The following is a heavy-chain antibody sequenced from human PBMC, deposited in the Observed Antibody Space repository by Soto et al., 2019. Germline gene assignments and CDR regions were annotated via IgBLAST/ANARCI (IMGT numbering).Heavy chain of an antibody. CDR2: ISWNSGSI. CDR3: XXXIYRRVAAGTH. D-gene: IGHD6-25*01. Sequence: EVQLVESGGGLVQPGRSLRLSCAASGFTFDDYAMHWVRQAPGKGLEWVSGISWNSGSIGYADSVKGRFTISRDNAKNSLYLXXXXXXAEDXXXXXXXXXIYRRVAAGTHWGQGTLVTVSS. CDR1: GFTFDDYA. J-gene: IGHJ4*02. V-gene: IGHV3-9*01.